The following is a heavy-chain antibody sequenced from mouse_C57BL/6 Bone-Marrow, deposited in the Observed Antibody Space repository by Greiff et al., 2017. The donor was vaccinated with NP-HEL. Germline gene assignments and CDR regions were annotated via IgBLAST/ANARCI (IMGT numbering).Heavy chain of an antibody. CDR1: GYTFTDYY. D-gene: IGHD2-2*01. CDR3: AREDGYGREIAY. J-gene: IGHJ3*01. CDR2: IYPGSGNT. Sequence: QVQLKQSGAELVRPGASVKLSCKASGYTFTDYYINWVKQRPGQGLEWIARIYPGSGNTYYKEKFKGKATLTAEKSSSTAYMQLSSLTSEDSAVYFCAREDGYGREIAYWGQGTLVTVSA. V-gene: IGHV1-76*01.